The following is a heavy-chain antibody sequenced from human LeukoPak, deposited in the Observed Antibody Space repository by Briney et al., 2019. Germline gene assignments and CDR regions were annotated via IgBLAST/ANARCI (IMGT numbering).Heavy chain of an antibody. J-gene: IGHJ4*02. CDR3: ARTYYYDSSGYYYDY. Sequence: SETLSLTCAVYGGSFSGYYWSWVRQPPGKGLEWIGEINHSGSTNYNPSLKSRVTISVDTSKNRFSLKLSSVTAADTAVYYCARTYYYDSSGYYYDYWGQGTLVTVSS. CDR2: INHSGST. D-gene: IGHD3-22*01. CDR1: GGSFSGYY. V-gene: IGHV4-34*01.